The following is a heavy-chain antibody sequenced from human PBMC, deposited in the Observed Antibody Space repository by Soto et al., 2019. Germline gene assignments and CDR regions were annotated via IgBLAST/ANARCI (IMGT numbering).Heavy chain of an antibody. J-gene: IGHJ4*02. CDR3: ARVGGEYCSSTSCYPDFFDY. Sequence: GGSLRLSCAASGFSFSDYYITWIRQAPGKGLEWVSYISSSGSTIYYADSVKGRFTISRDNGKNSLYLQMNSLRAEDTAVYYCARVGGEYCSSTSCYPDFFDYWGQGTLVTVSS. D-gene: IGHD2-2*01. CDR2: ISSSGSTI. V-gene: IGHV3-11*01. CDR1: GFSFSDYY.